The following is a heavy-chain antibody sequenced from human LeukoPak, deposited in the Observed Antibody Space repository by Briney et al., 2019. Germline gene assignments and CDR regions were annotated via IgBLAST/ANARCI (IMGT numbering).Heavy chain of an antibody. CDR2: IYYSGST. Sequence: SETLSLTCTVSGGSISSSSYYWGWIRQPPGKGLEWIGSIYYSGSTYYNPSLKIRVTISVDTSKNQFSLKLSSVTAAATAVYYCARDGWAPYYDFWSGYDFSYYYYGMDVWGQGTTVTVSS. V-gene: IGHV4-39*02. J-gene: IGHJ6*02. CDR1: GGSISSSSYY. D-gene: IGHD3-3*01. CDR3: ARDGWAPYYDFWSGYDFSYYYYGMDV.